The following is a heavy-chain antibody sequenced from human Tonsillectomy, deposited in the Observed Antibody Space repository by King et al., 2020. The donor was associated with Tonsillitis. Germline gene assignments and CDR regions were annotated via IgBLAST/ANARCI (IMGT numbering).Heavy chain of an antibody. CDR3: ARVGTMVRGVSLWYFDL. J-gene: IGHJ2*01. CDR2: INTGSSDM. CDR1: GFTFRSYS. D-gene: IGHD3-10*01. Sequence: VQLVESGGGLVKPGGSLRLSCAASGFTFRSYSMSLVRQAPGKGLEWVSSINTGSSDMYYSASVKGRFTISRDNAKNSLYLQLNSLRAEDTALYYWARVGTMVRGVSLWYFDLWGRGTLVTVSS. V-gene: IGHV3-21*01.